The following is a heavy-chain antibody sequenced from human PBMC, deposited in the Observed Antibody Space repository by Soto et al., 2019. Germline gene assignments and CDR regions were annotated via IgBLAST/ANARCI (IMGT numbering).Heavy chain of an antibody. CDR3: AKDMVRGVIIPYYFDY. V-gene: IGHV3-23*01. CDR1: GFTFSSYA. D-gene: IGHD3-10*01. J-gene: IGHJ4*02. Sequence: GESLKISCAASGFTFSSYAMSWVRQAPGKGLEWVSAISGSGGSTYYADSVKGRFTISRDNSKNTLYLQMNSLRAEDTAVYYCAKDMVRGVIIPYYFDYWGQGTLVTVS. CDR2: ISGSGGST.